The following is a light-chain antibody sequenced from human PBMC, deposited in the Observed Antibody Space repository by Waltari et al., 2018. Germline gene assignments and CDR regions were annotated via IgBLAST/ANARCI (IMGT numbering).Light chain of an antibody. CDR3: LQDYTYPMT. CDR1: QDIRND. V-gene: IGKV1-6*01. CDR2: ATS. J-gene: IGKJ1*01. Sequence: AIPMTQSPSSLSASVGDRVTITCRASQDIRNDLGWYQQKPGKAPKLLIYATSTLQSGVPSRFSGSGSGTDFSLTINSLQAEDFATYYCLQDYTYPMTFGQGTKVEVK.